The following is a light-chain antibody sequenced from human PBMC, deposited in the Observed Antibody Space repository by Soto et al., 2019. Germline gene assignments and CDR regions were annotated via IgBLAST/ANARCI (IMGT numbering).Light chain of an antibody. CDR3: TTWDDSLEGPV. V-gene: IGLV1-44*01. Sequence: QSVLTQPPSASGTPGQRVTISCSGSSSNIGSHSVNWYQQLPGTAPKLLIFNNNQWPSGVPGRLSGSKSGTSASLAISGLQSEDEADYYCTTWDDSLEGPVFGGGTQLTVL. CDR1: SSNIGSHS. J-gene: IGLJ2*01. CDR2: NNN.